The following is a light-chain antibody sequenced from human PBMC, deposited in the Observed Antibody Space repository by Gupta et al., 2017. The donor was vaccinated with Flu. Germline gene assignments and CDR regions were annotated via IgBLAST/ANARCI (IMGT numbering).Light chain of an antibody. Sequence: EVVMTQSPVTLSVSPGERATLSCRASHSVSGNLAWYQQKRGQARRLLIYGASTRATGIPARFSGSGSGTEFTLTISSLQPEDFAVYYCQQYDNWPPWTFGQGTKVEMK. CDR1: HSVSGN. J-gene: IGKJ1*01. CDR3: QQYDNWPPWT. V-gene: IGKV3-15*01. CDR2: GAS.